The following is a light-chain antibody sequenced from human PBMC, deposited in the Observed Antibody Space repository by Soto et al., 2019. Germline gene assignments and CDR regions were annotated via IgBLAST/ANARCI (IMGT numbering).Light chain of an antibody. CDR2: GAS. V-gene: IGKV3-15*01. Sequence: EIVMTQSPATLSVSPGERATLSCRASQSVSDNLAWYQQKPGQAPRLFIYGASARATGIPARFSGSGSGTEFTLTISSLQSEDFAVYYCQQYINWPITFGQGTRLEIK. J-gene: IGKJ5*01. CDR1: QSVSDN. CDR3: QQYINWPIT.